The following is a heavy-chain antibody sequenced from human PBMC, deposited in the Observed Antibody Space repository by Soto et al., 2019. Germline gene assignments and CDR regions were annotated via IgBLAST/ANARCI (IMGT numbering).Heavy chain of an antibody. CDR3: ARDRGRYYGSGSYRNYYYYGMDV. D-gene: IGHD3-10*01. V-gene: IGHV3-11*01. CDR2: ISSRCNTI. Sequence: GGSLRLSWAASGFTFSDYYMSWIRQAPGKGLEWVSYISSRCNTINYASCVKGRFTISRNNPKNSLYLQMNSLRAEDTAVYYCARDRGRYYGSGSYRNYYYYGMDVWGQGTTVTVSS. CDR1: GFTFSDYY. J-gene: IGHJ6*02.